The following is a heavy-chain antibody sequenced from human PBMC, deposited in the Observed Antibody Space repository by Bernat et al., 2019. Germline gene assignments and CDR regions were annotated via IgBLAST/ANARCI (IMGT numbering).Heavy chain of an antibody. CDR1: GYSFTSYW. Sequence: EVQLVQSGAEVKKPGESLRISCKGSGYSFTSYWISWVRQMPGKGLEWMGRIDPSDSYTNYSPSFQGHVTISADKSISTAYLQWSSLKASDTAMYYSATGYYYGSRSYYNEWYYYYGMDVWGQGTTVTVSS. D-gene: IGHD3-10*01. V-gene: IGHV5-10-1*01. CDR3: ATGYYYGSRSYYNEWYYYYGMDV. J-gene: IGHJ6*02. CDR2: IDPSDSYT.